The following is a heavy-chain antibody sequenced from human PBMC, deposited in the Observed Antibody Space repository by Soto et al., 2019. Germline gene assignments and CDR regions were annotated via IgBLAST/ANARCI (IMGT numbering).Heavy chain of an antibody. CDR3: AKGLKFYDFWSDHYSPYNDMDV. CDR2: INSDGSST. CDR1: GFTFSSYW. V-gene: IGHV3-74*01. Sequence: PGGSLRLSCAASGFTFSSYWMHWVRQAPGKGLVWVSRINSDGSSTNYADSVKGRFYISRDNSNNTLYLQMNSLRTEDTAVYYCAKGLKFYDFWSDHYSPYNDMDVWGQGTTVTVSS. D-gene: IGHD3-3*01. J-gene: IGHJ6*02.